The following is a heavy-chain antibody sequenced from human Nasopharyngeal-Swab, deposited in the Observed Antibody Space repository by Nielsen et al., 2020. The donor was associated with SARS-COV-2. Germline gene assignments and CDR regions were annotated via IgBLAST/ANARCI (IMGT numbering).Heavy chain of an antibody. CDR1: GFTFSSYG. D-gene: IGHD3-3*01. J-gene: IGHJ4*02. CDR2: ISYDGSNK. V-gene: IGHV3-30*18. Sequence: GESLKISCAASGFTFSSYGMHWVRQAPGKGLEWVAVISYDGSNKYYADSVKGRFTISRDNSKNTLYLQMNSLRAEDTALYYCAKDIGAGIDYWGQGTLVTVSS. CDR3: AKDIGAGIDY.